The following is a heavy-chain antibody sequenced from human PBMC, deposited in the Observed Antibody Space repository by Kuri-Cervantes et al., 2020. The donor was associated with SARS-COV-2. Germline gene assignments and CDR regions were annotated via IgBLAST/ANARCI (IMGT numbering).Heavy chain of an antibody. CDR2: ISAYNGNT. Sequence: ASVKVSCKASGYTFTSYGISWVRQAPGQGLEWMGWISAYNGNTNYAQKFQGRVTMTRDTSTSTVYMELSSLRSEDTAVYYCAIIDCSSTSCYAHAAWGQGTLVTVSS. D-gene: IGHD2-2*01. J-gene: IGHJ5*02. V-gene: IGHV1-18*01. CDR3: AIIDCSSTSCYAHAA. CDR1: GYTFTSYG.